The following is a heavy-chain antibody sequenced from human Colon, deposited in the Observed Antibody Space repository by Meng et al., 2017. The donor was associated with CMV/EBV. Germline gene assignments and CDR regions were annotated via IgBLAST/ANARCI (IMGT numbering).Heavy chain of an antibody. V-gene: IGHV3-20*03. Sequence: SGFTFDDYGMSWVRQAPGKGLEWVSGIDWNGGSTGYADSVKGRFTISRDNAKNSLYLQMNSLRAEDTALYYCARVRLRRVRGGPYSYWGQGTLVTISS. CDR3: ARVRLRRVRGGPYSY. J-gene: IGHJ4*02. CDR1: GFTFDDYG. CDR2: IDWNGGST. D-gene: IGHD3-10*01.